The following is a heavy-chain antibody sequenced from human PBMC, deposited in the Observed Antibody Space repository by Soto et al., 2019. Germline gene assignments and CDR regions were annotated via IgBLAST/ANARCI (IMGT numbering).Heavy chain of an antibody. Sequence: QVQLVQSGAEVKKPGASVKVSCKASGYTFTSYAMHWVRQAPGQRLEWMGWINAGNGNTKYSQKFQGRVNITRDTSASTAYMERSSLRSEDTAVYYCASGGAILTGSPPGGYYYYMDVWGKGTTVTVSS. CDR2: INAGNGNT. J-gene: IGHJ6*03. D-gene: IGHD3-9*01. CDR1: GYTFTSYA. V-gene: IGHV1-3*01. CDR3: ASGGAILTGSPPGGYYYYMDV.